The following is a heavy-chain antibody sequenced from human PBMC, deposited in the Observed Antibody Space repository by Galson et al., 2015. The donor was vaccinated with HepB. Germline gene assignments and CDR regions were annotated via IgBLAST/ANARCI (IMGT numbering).Heavy chain of an antibody. CDR3: AKAASRGDYYYYYMDV. J-gene: IGHJ6*03. CDR1: GFTSGLTFSSYA. V-gene: IGHV3-23*01. CDR2: ISSSGGTT. Sequence: SLRLSCAASGFTSGLTFSSYAMSWVRQAPGKGLQWVSTISSSGGTTYYADSVEGRLTISRDNSKNTVYLQMNSLRADDTAVYYCAKAASRGDYYYYYMDVWGIGTTVTVSS.